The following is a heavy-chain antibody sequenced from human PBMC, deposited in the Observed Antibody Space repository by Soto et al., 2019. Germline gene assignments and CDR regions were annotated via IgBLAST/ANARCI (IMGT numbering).Heavy chain of an antibody. CDR2: ISPMFGAA. CDR1: GGTFNTYA. V-gene: IGHV1-69*19. J-gene: IGHJ4*02. Sequence: QVQLVQSGAEMKKPGSSVKVPCQSSGGTFNTYAMNWVRQAPGQGPEWMGDISPMFGAANYAPKFQGRVTITADECRATSYMQLSSLTSEDTALYFCAREVQVHTPAFVYWGQGTLVTVSS. D-gene: IGHD3-10*01. CDR3: AREVQVHTPAFVY.